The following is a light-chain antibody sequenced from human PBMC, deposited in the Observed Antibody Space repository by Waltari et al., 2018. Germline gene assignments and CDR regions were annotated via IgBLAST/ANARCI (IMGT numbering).Light chain of an antibody. CDR1: QSVSRK. J-gene: IGKJ4*01. V-gene: IGKV3-15*01. Sequence: ETLMTQSPATLSVSPGERATLSCRASQSVSRKLAWYQQKPGQAPRLLIFDASIRATGTPARFSWRWSGTEFTLTISSLQSEDFAVYYCQQYNDWPPELTFGGGTKVEIK. CDR2: DAS. CDR3: QQYNDWPPELT.